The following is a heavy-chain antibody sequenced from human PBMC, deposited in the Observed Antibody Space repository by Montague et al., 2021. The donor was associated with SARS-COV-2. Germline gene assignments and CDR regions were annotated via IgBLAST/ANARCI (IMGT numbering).Heavy chain of an antibody. CDR1: GASSSNYY. Sequence: SETLSLTCAVSGASSSNYYWSWIRQSPGKGLEWVGEINHSGYTDYNPSLGSRLTISLDSSKTQFSLKMTSVTAADTAIYYCASAPRYSFGFWAYWGQGTLVSVSS. J-gene: IGHJ4*02. CDR2: INHSGYT. D-gene: IGHD5-12*01. V-gene: IGHV4-34*01. CDR3: ASAPRYSFGFWAY.